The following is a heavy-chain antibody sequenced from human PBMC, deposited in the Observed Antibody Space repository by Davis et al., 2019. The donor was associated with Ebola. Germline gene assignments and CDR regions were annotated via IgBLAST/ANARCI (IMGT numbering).Heavy chain of an antibody. D-gene: IGHD6-19*01. J-gene: IGHJ4*02. CDR3: ARDEGYSSGWYVVGGDY. V-gene: IGHV3-33*01. Sequence: SLKISCAASGFTSSSYGMHWPRQAPGKGQEWVAVIWYDGSNKYYADSVKGRFTISRDNSKNTLYLQMNSLRAEDTAVYYCARDEGYSSGWYVVGGDYWGQGTLVTVSS. CDR2: IWYDGSNK. CDR1: GFTSSSYG.